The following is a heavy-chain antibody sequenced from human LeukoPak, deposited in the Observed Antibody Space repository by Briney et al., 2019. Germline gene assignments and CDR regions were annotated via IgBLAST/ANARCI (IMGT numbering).Heavy chain of an antibody. D-gene: IGHD3-10*01. V-gene: IGHV4-39*01. Sequence: SETLSLTCTVSGGSISSSSYYWGWIRQPPGKGLEWIGSIYYSGSTYYNPSLKSRVTISVDTSKNQFSLKLSSVTAADTAVYYCARLWFRELFYDDYYMDVWGKGTTVTVSS. CDR2: IYYSGST. J-gene: IGHJ6*03. CDR1: GGSISSSSYY. CDR3: ARLWFRELFYDDYYMDV.